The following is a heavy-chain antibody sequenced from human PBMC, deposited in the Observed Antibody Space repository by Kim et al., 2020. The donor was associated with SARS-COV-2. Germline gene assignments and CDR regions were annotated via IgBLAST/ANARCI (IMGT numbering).Heavy chain of an antibody. V-gene: IGHV4-34*01. CDR3: ARGPTLEHIVVVRAPTAFDI. D-gene: IGHD2-21*01. CDR1: GGSFSGYY. J-gene: IGHJ3*02. CDR2: INHSGST. Sequence: SETLSLACAVYGGSFSGYYWSWIRQPPGKGLEWIGEINHSGSTNYNPSLKSRVTISVDTSKNQFSLKLSSVTAADTAVYYCARGPTLEHIVVVRAPTAFDIWGQGTMVTVSS.